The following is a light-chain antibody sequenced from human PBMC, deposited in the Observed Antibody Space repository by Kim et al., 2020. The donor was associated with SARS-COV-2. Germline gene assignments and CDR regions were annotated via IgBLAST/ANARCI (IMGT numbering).Light chain of an antibody. V-gene: IGKV1-27*01. CDR3: HKYNSAPYT. Sequence: EIKMNQSPSSLSASVGDRVTITCRASQGITNFLAWYQQKPGKVPKLLIYAAAGLQAGVPSRFSGSGSGTDFTLTISSLQPEDVATYYCHKYNSAPYTFGQGTKVDIK. CDR2: AAA. CDR1: QGITNF. J-gene: IGKJ2*01.